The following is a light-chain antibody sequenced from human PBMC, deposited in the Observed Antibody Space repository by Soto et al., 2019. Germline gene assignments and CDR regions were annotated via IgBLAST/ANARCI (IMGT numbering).Light chain of an antibody. J-gene: IGKJ2*01. Sequence: DIQMTQSPSSLSASVGDRVTITCRASQSISSYLNWYQQKPGKAPKLLIYAASSLQSGVPSRFSGSGSGTDSTLPVSSLQPEDFTTYYCQQSYSTPPYTVGQGTGLEIK. CDR2: AAS. CDR1: QSISSY. V-gene: IGKV1-39*01. CDR3: QQSYSTPPYT.